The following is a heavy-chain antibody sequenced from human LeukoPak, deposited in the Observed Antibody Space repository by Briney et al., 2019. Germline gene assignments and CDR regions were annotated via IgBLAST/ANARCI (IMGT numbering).Heavy chain of an antibody. CDR1: GFTVSSNY. Sequence: GGSLRLSCAASGFTVSSNYMSWDRQAPGKGLEWVSVIYSVGSTYYADSVKGRFTISRHNSKNTLYLQMNSLRAEDTAVYYCARSRIWFGDPDAFDIWGQGTMVTVSS. CDR3: ARSRIWFGDPDAFDI. CDR2: IYSVGST. J-gene: IGHJ3*02. V-gene: IGHV3-53*04. D-gene: IGHD3-10*01.